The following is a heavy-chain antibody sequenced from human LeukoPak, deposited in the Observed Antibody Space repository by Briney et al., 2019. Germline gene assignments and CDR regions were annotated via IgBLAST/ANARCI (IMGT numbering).Heavy chain of an antibody. CDR1: GFTFSSYA. D-gene: IGHD6-13*01. CDR2: ISGSGDST. CDR3: AKTRPLDSSSWSHGDY. V-gene: IGHV3-23*01. Sequence: GGSLRLSCAASGFTFSSYAMSWVRRAPGKGLEWVSAISGSGDSTYYGDSVKGRFTISRDNSKNTLYLQMNSLRAEDTAVYYCAKTRPLDSSSWSHGDYWGQGTLVTVSS. J-gene: IGHJ4*02.